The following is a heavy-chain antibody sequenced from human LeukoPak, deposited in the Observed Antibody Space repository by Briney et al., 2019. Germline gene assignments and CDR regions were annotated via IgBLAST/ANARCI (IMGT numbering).Heavy chain of an antibody. CDR2: ISGSGGST. J-gene: IGHJ4*02. V-gene: IGHV3-23*01. Sequence: PGGSLRLSCAVSGFDFGDYTMHWVRQPPGKGLEWVSAISGSGGSTYYADSVKGRFTISRDNSKNTLYLQMNSLRAEDTAVYYCAKDAYYYDSSGYSDYWGRGTLVTVSS. CDR1: GFDFGDYT. CDR3: AKDAYYYDSSGYSDY. D-gene: IGHD3-22*01.